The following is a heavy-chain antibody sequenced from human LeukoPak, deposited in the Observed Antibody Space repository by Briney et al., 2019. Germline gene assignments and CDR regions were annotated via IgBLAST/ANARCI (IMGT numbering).Heavy chain of an antibody. CDR3: ARDLGYSYEGYFDY. V-gene: IGHV3-7*01. CDR2: IKQDGSEK. CDR1: GFTFSNYW. D-gene: IGHD5-18*01. J-gene: IGHJ4*02. Sequence: QSGRSLRLSCAASGFTFSNYWMSWVRQAPGKGLEWVANIKQDGSEKYYVDSVKGRFTISRDNAKNSLYLQMNSLRAEDTAVYYCARDLGYSYEGYFDYWGQGTLVTVSS.